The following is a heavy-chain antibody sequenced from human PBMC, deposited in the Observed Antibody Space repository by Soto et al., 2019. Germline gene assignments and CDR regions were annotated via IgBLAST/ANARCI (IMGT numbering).Heavy chain of an antibody. J-gene: IGHJ4*02. CDR3: ARVRIGARGYSGYDIGYYFDY. D-gene: IGHD5-12*01. Sequence: ASVKVSCKASGYTFTSYGISWVRQAPGQGLEWMGWISAYNGNTNYAQKLQGRVTMTTDTSTSTAYMELRSLRSDDTAVYYCARVRIGARGYSGYDIGYYFDYWGQGTLVTVSS. V-gene: IGHV1-18*01. CDR2: ISAYNGNT. CDR1: GYTFTSYG.